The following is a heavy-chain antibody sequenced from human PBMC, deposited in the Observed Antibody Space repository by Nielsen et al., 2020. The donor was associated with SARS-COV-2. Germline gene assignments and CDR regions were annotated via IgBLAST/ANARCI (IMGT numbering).Heavy chain of an antibody. J-gene: IGHJ4*02. CDR1: GFNSNSFG. D-gene: IGHD1-1*01. CDR2: IWFDGSKR. Sequence: GGSLRLSCAASGFNSNSFGFHWVRQAPGKGLEWVAVIWFDGSKRYYGDAVKGRFTISRDNSKNTVNLQMNSLRAEDTAVYYCVQTGTIDYWGQGTLVTVSS. CDR3: VQTGTIDY. V-gene: IGHV3-33*01.